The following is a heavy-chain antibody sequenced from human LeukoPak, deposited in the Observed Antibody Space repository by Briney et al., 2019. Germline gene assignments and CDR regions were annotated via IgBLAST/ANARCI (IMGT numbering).Heavy chain of an antibody. D-gene: IGHD1-26*01. CDR3: ARVRVGGTNYFDS. CDR1: GFIFRDYA. V-gene: IGHV3-30-3*01. J-gene: IGHJ4*02. CDR2: ISYEGSNQ. Sequence: GGSLRLSCAASGFIFRDYAMHWVRQAPGKGLEWVAVISYEGSNQYYTDSVKGRFTISRDNSKNTLYLQMDSLRAEDTAVYYCARVRVGGTNYFDSWGQGTVVTVSP.